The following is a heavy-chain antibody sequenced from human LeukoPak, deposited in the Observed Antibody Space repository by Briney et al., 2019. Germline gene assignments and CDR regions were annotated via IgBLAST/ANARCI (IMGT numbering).Heavy chain of an antibody. CDR1: GFTFSSYW. J-gene: IGHJ4*02. D-gene: IGHD3-16*02. Sequence: GGSLRLSCAASGFTFSSYWMQWVRQAPGKGLVWVSRINSDGSSTSYADSVKGRFTISRGNAKNTLYLQMNSLRAEDTAVFYCAIRRYLAGFDYWGQGTLVTVSS. CDR3: AIRRYLAGFDY. CDR2: INSDGSST. V-gene: IGHV3-74*01.